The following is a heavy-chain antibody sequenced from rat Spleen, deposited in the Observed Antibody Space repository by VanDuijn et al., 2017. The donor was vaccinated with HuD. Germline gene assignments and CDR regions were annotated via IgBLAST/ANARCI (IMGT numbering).Heavy chain of an antibody. D-gene: IGHD1-8*01. CDR3: ARHRYKRTVAAVDY. Sequence: EVKLVESDGGLVQPGRSLKLSCVASGFTFSDYYMAWVRQAPTKGLEWVATITYDGSNTYYRDSVRGRFTISRDNAKSTLYLQMDSLRSEDTATYYCARHRYKRTVAAVDYWGQGVMVTVSS. CDR1: GFTFSDYY. J-gene: IGHJ2*01. V-gene: IGHV5-29*01. CDR2: ITYDGSNT.